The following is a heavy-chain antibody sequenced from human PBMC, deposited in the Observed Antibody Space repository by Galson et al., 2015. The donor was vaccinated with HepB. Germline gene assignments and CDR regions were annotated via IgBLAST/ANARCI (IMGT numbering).Heavy chain of an antibody. V-gene: IGHV3-21*06. Sequence: SLRLSCAASGFTFSNYGMNWVRQAPGKGLQWVSSISSGSSHIYYADSLKGRFTISRDNAKNSLYLQMNSLRADDTAVYYCARAGETPIDIWGRGTMVTVSS. J-gene: IGHJ3*02. CDR1: GFTFSNYG. CDR2: ISSGSSHI. CDR3: ARAGETPIDI.